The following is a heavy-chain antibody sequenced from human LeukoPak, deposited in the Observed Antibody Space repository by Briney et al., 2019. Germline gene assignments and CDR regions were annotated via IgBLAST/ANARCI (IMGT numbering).Heavy chain of an antibody. V-gene: IGHV3-48*03. CDR2: ISSSGSTI. D-gene: IGHD3-9*01. J-gene: IGHJ4*02. CDR1: GFTFSSYE. Sequence: GGSLRLSCAASGFTFSSYEMNWVRRAPGKGLEWVSYISSSGSTIYYADSVKGRFTISRDNAKNSLYLQMNSLRAEDTAVYYCARSHPRRPHEVDILTGYYDYWGQGTLVTVSS. CDR3: ARSHPRRPHEVDILTGYYDY.